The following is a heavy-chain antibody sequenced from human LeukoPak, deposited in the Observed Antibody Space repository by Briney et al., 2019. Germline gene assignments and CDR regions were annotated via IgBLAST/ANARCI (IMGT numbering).Heavy chain of an antibody. CDR1: GGSISSYY. Sequence: SETLSLTCTVSGGSISSYYWSWIRQPPGKGLEWIGYIYYSGSTNYNPSLKSRVTISVDTSKNQFSLKLSSVTAADTAVYYCARGVRGALGAFDIWGQGTMVTVSS. CDR3: ARGVRGALGAFDI. J-gene: IGHJ3*02. D-gene: IGHD3-10*01. V-gene: IGHV4-59*01. CDR2: IYYSGST.